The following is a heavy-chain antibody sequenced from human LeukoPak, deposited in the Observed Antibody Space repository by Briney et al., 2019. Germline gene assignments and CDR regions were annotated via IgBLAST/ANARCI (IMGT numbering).Heavy chain of an antibody. CDR1: GGSISSSNW. V-gene: IGHV4-4*02. D-gene: IGHD5-18*01. Sequence: PSETLPLTCAVSGGSISSSNWWSWVRQPPGKGLEWIGEIYHSGSTNYNPSLKSRVTTSVDKSKNQFSLKLSSVTAADTAVYYCASGEQLWLPLGYWGQGTLVTVSS. CDR3: ASGEQLWLPLGY. J-gene: IGHJ4*02. CDR2: IYHSGST.